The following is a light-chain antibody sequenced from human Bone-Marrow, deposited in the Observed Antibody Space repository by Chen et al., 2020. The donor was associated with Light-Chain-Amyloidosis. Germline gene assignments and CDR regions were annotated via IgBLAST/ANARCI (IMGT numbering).Light chain of an antibody. J-gene: IGLJ3*02. V-gene: IGLV3-21*02. CDR2: DDS. Sequence: SYVLTQPSSVSVAPGQTATIACGGNNIGSTSVHWYQQTPGQAPLLVVYDDSDQPSGIPERLSGSTSGNTATLTISRVEAGDEADYYCQVWDRSSDRPVFGGGTKLTVL. CDR1: NIGSTS. CDR3: QVWDRSSDRPV.